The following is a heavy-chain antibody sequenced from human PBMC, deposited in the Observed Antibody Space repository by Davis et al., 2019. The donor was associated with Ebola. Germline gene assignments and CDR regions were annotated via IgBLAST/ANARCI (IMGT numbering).Heavy chain of an antibody. J-gene: IGHJ6*03. D-gene: IGHD1-26*01. CDR1: GYTFTSYG. CDR3: ARDPASGSYPYYYYYYMDV. Sequence: ASVKVSCKASGYTFTSYGISWVRQAPGQGLEWMGWISAYNGNTNYAQKLQGRVTMTTDTSTSTAYMELRSLRSDDTAVYYCARDPASGSYPYYYYYYMDVWGKGTTVTVSS. V-gene: IGHV1-18*01. CDR2: ISAYNGNT.